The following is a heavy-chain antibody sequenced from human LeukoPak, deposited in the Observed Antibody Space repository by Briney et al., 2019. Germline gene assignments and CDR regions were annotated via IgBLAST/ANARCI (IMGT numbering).Heavy chain of an antibody. J-gene: IGHJ4*02. CDR1: GFTFSSYA. D-gene: IGHD1-1*01. CDR3: ASGAELASSDY. Sequence: GGSLRLSCAASGFTFSSYAMHWVRQAPGKGLEWVAVISYDGSNKYYADSVKGRFTISRDNSKSTLYLQMNSLRAEDTAVYYCASGAELASSDYWGQGTLVTVSS. CDR2: ISYDGSNK. V-gene: IGHV3-30-3*01.